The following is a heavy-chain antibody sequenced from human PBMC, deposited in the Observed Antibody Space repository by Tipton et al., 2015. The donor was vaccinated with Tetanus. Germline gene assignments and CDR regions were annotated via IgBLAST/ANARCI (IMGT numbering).Heavy chain of an antibody. CDR3: VSGSALDY. J-gene: IGHJ4*02. D-gene: IGHD6-25*01. CDR2: ISSTSRSI. V-gene: IGHV3-21*01. Sequence: SLRLSCEVSGFTFSNYKMNWVRQAPGRGLEWVSSISSTSRSIYYADSVKGRFTISGGNAKSSLFLQMNSLRDDDTAVYYCVSGSALDYWGQGTLITVSS. CDR1: GFTFSNYK.